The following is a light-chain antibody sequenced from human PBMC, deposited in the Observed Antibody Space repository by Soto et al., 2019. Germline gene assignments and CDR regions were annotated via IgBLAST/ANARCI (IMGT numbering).Light chain of an antibody. Sequence: ESGMTQSLGTLSLSPGERASLSCRARQSVRSSYLAWYQQKPVQAPRLLIYGASIRAAGIPDRFGGSGSGPDFTHTVSRLGPEAFAVDYCHQYAYSPLFGPGIKVDIK. CDR1: QSVRSSY. CDR2: GAS. J-gene: IGKJ3*01. V-gene: IGKV3-20*01. CDR3: HQYAYSPL.